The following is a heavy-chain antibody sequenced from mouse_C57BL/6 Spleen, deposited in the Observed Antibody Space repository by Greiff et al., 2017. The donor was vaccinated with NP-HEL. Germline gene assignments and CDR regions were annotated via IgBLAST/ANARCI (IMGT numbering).Heavy chain of an antibody. Sequence: VQLQESGAELARPGASVKLSCKASGYTFTSYWMHWVKQRPGQGLEWIGNINPSNGGTNYNEKFKSKATLTVDKSSSTAYMQLSSLTSEDSAVYYCARCPGSSYVWYFDVWGTGTTVTVSS. D-gene: IGHD1-1*01. J-gene: IGHJ1*03. CDR3: ARCPGSSYVWYFDV. V-gene: IGHV1-53*01. CDR1: GYTFTSYW. CDR2: INPSNGGT.